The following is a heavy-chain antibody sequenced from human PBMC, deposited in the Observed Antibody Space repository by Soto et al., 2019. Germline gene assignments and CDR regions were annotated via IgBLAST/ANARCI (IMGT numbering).Heavy chain of an antibody. Sequence: ASVKVSCKASGYTFTSYGISWVRQAPGQGLEWMGWISAYNGNTNYAQKLQGRVTMTTDTSTSTAYMELRSLRSDDTAVYYCARDRSTGSGSYDGVYYYYYYGTDVWGQGTTVTVSS. V-gene: IGHV1-18*04. D-gene: IGHD1-26*01. CDR2: ISAYNGNT. J-gene: IGHJ6*02. CDR3: ARDRSTGSGSYDGVYYYYYYGTDV. CDR1: GYTFTSYG.